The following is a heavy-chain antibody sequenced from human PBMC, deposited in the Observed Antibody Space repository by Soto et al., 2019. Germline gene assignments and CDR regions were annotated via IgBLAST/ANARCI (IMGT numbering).Heavy chain of an antibody. CDR2: IYYSGST. Sequence: QLQLQESGPGLVKPSETLSLTCTVSGGSISSSSYYWGWIRQPPGKGLEWIGSIYYSGSTYYNPSLKSRVTISVDTSKNQFSLKLSSVTAADTAVYYCARHTQQLVPLNFDYWGQGTLVTVSS. V-gene: IGHV4-39*01. D-gene: IGHD6-13*01. CDR1: GGSISSSSYY. CDR3: ARHTQQLVPLNFDY. J-gene: IGHJ4*02.